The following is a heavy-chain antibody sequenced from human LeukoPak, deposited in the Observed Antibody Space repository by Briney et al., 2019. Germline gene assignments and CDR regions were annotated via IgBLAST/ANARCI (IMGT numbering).Heavy chain of an antibody. Sequence: PGGSLRLSCAASGFTFSSYWMHWVRQAPGKGLVWVSRINSDAITISYADSVKGRFTISRENAKNTLYLQMNSLRAEDTAVYYCARRSAARDAFDIWGQGTMVTVSS. CDR3: ARRSAARDAFDI. CDR2: INSDAITI. D-gene: IGHD6-6*01. J-gene: IGHJ3*02. CDR1: GFTFSSYW. V-gene: IGHV3-74*01.